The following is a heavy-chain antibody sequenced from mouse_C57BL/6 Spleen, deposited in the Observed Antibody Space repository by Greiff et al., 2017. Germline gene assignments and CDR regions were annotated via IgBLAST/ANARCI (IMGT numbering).Heavy chain of an antibody. V-gene: IGHV1-52*01. Sequence: VQLQQPGAELVRPGSSVKLSCKASGYTFTSYWMHWVKQRPIQGLEWIGNIDPSDSDTHYNQKFKDKATLTVDKSSSPAYMQLSSLTSEDSAVYYCARGSNTWFAYWGQGTLLTVSA. CDR3: ARGSNTWFAY. J-gene: IGHJ3*01. CDR2: IDPSDSDT. CDR1: GYTFTSYW. D-gene: IGHD2-5*01.